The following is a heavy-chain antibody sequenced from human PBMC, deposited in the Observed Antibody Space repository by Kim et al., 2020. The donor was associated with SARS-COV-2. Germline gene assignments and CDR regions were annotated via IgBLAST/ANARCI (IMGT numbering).Heavy chain of an antibody. V-gene: IGHV4-39*01. J-gene: IGHJ5*02. Sequence: NPSLRSLVTISVDTYKNQFSLKLSSVTAADTTVYYWARLSSSQTGDWFDPWGQGTLVTVSS. D-gene: IGHD6-13*01. CDR3: ARLSSSQTGDWFDP.